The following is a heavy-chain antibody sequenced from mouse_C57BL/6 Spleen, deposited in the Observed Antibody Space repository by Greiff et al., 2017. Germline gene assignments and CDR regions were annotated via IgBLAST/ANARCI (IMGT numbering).Heavy chain of an antibody. CDR2: IWGGGST. Sequence: VMLVESGPGLVAPSQSLSITCTVSGFSLTSYGVDWVRQPPGKGLEWLGVIWGGGSTNYNSAIMYRLSISKDNYKSQVFLKINSLQTADTTMYYCAKHGYEDYAMDYWGQGTSVTVSS. J-gene: IGHJ4*01. CDR1: GFSLTSYG. D-gene: IGHD2-2*01. CDR3: AKHGYEDYAMDY. V-gene: IGHV2-9*01.